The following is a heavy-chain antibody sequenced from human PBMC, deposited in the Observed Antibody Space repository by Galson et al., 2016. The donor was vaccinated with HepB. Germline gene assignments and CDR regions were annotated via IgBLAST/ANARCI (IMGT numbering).Heavy chain of an antibody. CDR1: GFTFSNYG. J-gene: IGHJ4*02. V-gene: IGHV3-30*18. D-gene: IGHD2-15*01. CDR3: AKAAGGAFDY. CDR2: ISYDGGNI. Sequence: SLRLSCAASGFTFSNYGMHWVRQAPGKGLEWVAVISYDGGNIHYADSVNGRFTISRDNSKNTLYLQMNSLRAEDTAVYYCAKAAGGAFDYWGLGILVTVSS.